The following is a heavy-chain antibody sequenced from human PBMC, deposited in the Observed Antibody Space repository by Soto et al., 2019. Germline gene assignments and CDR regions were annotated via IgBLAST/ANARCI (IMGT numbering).Heavy chain of an antibody. CDR3: AKWGGYGKSSGDV. D-gene: IGHD6-25*01. J-gene: IGHJ6*02. Sequence: EVQLLESGGGLVQPGVSLRLSCADSGFTFSSYAMSWVRQAPGKGLEWVSAISGSGVSTYYADSVKGRFTISRDNSKNKLDLKMNSLRAEDTAVYYCAKWGGYGKSSGDVWGQGTTVTVSS. V-gene: IGHV3-23*01. CDR2: ISGSGVST. CDR1: GFTFSSYA.